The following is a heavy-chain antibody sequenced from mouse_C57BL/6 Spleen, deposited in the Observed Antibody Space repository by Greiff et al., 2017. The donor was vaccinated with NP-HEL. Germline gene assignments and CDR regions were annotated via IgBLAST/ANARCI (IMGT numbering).Heavy chain of an antibody. Sequence: DVMLVESGEGLVKPGGSLKLSCAASGFTFSSYAMSWVRQTPEKRLEWVAYISSGGDYIYYADTVKGRFTISRDNARNTLYLQMSSLKSEDTAMYYCTRDGVRSRYFDVWGTGTTVTVSS. D-gene: IGHD5-1*01. J-gene: IGHJ1*03. V-gene: IGHV5-9-1*02. CDR2: ISSGGDYI. CDR3: TRDGVRSRYFDV. CDR1: GFTFSSYA.